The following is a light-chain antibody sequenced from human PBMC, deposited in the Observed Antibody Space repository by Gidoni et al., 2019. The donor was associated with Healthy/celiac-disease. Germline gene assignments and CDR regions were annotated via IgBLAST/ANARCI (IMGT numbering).Light chain of an antibody. CDR2: LGS. CDR3: MQALQTL. CDR1: QSLLHSNGYNY. V-gene: IGKV2-28*01. J-gene: IGKJ1*01. Sequence: DIVMTQSPLSLPVTPGEPASISCRSSQSLLHSNGYNYLDWYLQKPGQSPQLLIYLGSNRASGVPDRFSGSGSGTDFTLKISRVEAEDVGVYYCMQALQTLFXQXTKVEIK.